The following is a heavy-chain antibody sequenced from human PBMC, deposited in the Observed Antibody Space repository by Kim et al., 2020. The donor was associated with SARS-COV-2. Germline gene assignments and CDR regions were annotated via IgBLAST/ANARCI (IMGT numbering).Heavy chain of an antibody. CDR3: ARDSDEGRDPKDVGVAVAGVDY. CDR2: ISAYNGNT. J-gene: IGHJ4*02. V-gene: IGHV1-18*01. CDR1: GYTFTSYG. D-gene: IGHD6-19*01. Sequence: ASVKVSCKASGYTFTSYGISWVRQAPGQGLEWMGWISAYNGNTNYAQKLQGRVTMTTDTSTSTAYMELRSLRSDDTAVYYCARDSDEGRDPKDVGVAVAGVDYWGQGTLVTVSS.